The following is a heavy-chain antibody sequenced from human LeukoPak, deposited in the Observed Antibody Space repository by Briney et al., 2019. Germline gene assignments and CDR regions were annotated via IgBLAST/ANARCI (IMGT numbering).Heavy chain of an antibody. V-gene: IGHV3-23*01. CDR2: ISGSGGGT. CDR3: AKNRGAGSHYYYHMNV. Sequence: GALRLSCAASGFTFSTYAMSWVRQAAGKGLEWVSLISGSGGGTYYADSVKGRFTISRDNSKNTLYLQLNSLRVEDTAVYYCAKNRGAGSHYYYHMNVWGKGTTVTVSS. CDR1: GFTFSTYA. D-gene: IGHD1-26*01. J-gene: IGHJ6*03.